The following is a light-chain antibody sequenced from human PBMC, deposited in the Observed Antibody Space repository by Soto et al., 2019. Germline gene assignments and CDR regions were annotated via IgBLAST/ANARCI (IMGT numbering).Light chain of an antibody. CDR1: RTGVDGYDY. CDR2: DVY. Sequence: QSALSQPASQSRSPGPPIHMSSTGVRTGVDGYDYVAWYQQHPGQAPQLIIYDVYNRPSGVSHRFSGSKSGDTASLTISGLQAEDEADYYCTSYTSSTPFYVFGTGTKVTVL. J-gene: IGLJ1*01. V-gene: IGLV2-14*03. CDR3: TSYTSSTPFYV.